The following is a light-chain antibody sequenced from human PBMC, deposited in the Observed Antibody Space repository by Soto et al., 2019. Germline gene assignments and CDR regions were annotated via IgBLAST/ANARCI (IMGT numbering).Light chain of an antibody. Sequence: EIVLTQSPGTLSLSPGERATLSCRASQRVSSSYLAWYQQKPGQAPRLLIYGASSRATGIPDRFSGSGSGTDFTLTISRLEPEDFAVYYCQQYGRLPHYTFGQGTKLEIK. V-gene: IGKV3-20*01. J-gene: IGKJ2*01. CDR3: QQYGRLPHYT. CDR1: QRVSSSY. CDR2: GAS.